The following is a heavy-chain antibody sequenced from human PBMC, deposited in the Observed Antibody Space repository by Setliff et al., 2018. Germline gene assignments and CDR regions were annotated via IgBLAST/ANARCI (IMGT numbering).Heavy chain of an antibody. CDR3: ATRMPDYYGSGGNWFDP. V-gene: IGHV4-34*01. D-gene: IGHD3-10*01. CDR2: INHSGST. CDR1: GGSFSTYY. Sequence: PSETLSLTCAVYGGSFSTYYWIWIRQPPGKGLEWIGEINHSGSTSYNPSLKSRVTISVDTSKNQFSLKLSSVTAADTAVYYCATRMPDYYGSGGNWFDPWGQGTMVTVSS. J-gene: IGHJ5*01.